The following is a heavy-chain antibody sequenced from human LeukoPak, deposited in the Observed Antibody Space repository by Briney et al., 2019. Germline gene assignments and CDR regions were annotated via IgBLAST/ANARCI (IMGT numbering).Heavy chain of an antibody. CDR1: GFTFGSYA. D-gene: IGHD6-13*01. CDR3: AQTEASSSWLVSYSDY. Sequence: PGGSLRLSCAASGFTFGSYAMSWVRQAPGKGLEWVSAISGSGGSTYYADSVKGRFTISRDNSNNTLCLQMNSLRAEDTAVYFCAQTEASSSWLVSYSDYWGQGTLVTVSS. CDR2: ISGSGGST. J-gene: IGHJ4*02. V-gene: IGHV3-23*01.